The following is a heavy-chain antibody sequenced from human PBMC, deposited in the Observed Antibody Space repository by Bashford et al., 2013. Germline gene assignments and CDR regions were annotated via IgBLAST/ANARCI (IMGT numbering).Heavy chain of an antibody. D-gene: IGHD2-21*01. CDR2: INHSGST. CDR3: VHRKVIASRSFYFDY. Sequence: SSETLSLTCAVYVGPSVVTTGAGSASPHGKGLEWIGEINHSGSTNYNPSLKSRVTISVDTSKNQVVLTLTNMDPVDTATYYCVHRKVIASRSFYFDYWGQGTLVTVSS. V-gene: IGHV4-34*01. J-gene: IGHJ4*02. CDR1: VGPSVVTT.